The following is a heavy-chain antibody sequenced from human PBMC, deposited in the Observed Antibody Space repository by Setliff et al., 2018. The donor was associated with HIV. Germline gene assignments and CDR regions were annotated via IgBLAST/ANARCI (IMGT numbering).Heavy chain of an antibody. Sequence: ASVKVSCKASGYTFTSYGINWVRQAPGQGLEWMGWISTYNGNTVYAKNLQGRIPMTTDTSTSTDYMELRSLRSDDTAVYYCARDEGARCGGDCYNHDAFDIWGQGTKVTVSS. CDR2: ISTYNGNT. CDR3: ARDEGARCGGDCYNHDAFDI. J-gene: IGHJ3*02. D-gene: IGHD2-21*02. CDR1: GYTFTSYG. V-gene: IGHV1-18*01.